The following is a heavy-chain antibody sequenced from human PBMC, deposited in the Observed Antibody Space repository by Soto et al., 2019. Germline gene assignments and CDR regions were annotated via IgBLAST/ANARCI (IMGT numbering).Heavy chain of an antibody. Sequence: GASVKVSCKASGYTFTSYGISWVRQAPGQGLEWMAWISTYNGNTNYAQKLQGRVTLTTDTSTTTAYMELRSLRSDDTAVYYCTTDLGFCSGGTCYQKFDPWGQGTLVTVSS. J-gene: IGHJ5*02. D-gene: IGHD2-15*01. CDR2: ISTYNGNT. CDR1: GYTFTSYG. CDR3: TTDLGFCSGGTCYQKFDP. V-gene: IGHV1-18*01.